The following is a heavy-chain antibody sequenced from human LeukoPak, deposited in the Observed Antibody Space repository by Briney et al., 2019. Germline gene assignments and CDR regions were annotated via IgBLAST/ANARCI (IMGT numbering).Heavy chain of an antibody. CDR3: AREGYCSGGSCVGAAFDI. J-gene: IGHJ3*02. Sequence: ASVKVSCKASGYTFTGYYMHWVRQAPGQGLEWMGWINPNSGGTNYAQKFQGRVTMTRDTSISTAYMELSRLGSDDTAVYYCAREGYCSGGSCVGAAFDIWGQGTMVTVSS. D-gene: IGHD2-15*01. CDR1: GYTFTGYY. CDR2: INPNSGGT. V-gene: IGHV1-2*02.